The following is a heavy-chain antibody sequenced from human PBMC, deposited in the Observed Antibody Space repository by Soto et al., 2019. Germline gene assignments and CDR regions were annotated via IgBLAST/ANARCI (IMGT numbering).Heavy chain of an antibody. CDR2: ISYDGSNK. J-gene: IGHJ4*02. CDR1: GFTFSSYA. CDR3: ARDLGGSYYIDY. D-gene: IGHD1-26*01. Sequence: QVQLVESGGGVVQPGRSLRLSCAASGFTFSSYAMHWVRQAPGKGLEWVAVISYDGSNKYYADSVKVRFTISRDNSKNTLYLKMNSLRAEYTAVYYCARDLGGSYYIDYWGQGTLVTVSS. V-gene: IGHV3-30-3*01.